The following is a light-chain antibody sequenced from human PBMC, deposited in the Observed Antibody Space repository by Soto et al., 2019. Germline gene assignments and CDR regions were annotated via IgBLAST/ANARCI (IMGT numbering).Light chain of an antibody. Sequence: ELVLTQSPGSLSLSPGDRATLSCRASESVGSNYMAWYQQIPGQAPRLLIYDASTRASGIPDRFSGSGSGTDFTLTISSLEPEDFAVYYCQQYGISPPLAFGQGTKVE. V-gene: IGKV3-20*01. CDR1: ESVGSNY. J-gene: IGKJ1*01. CDR3: QQYGISPPLA. CDR2: DAS.